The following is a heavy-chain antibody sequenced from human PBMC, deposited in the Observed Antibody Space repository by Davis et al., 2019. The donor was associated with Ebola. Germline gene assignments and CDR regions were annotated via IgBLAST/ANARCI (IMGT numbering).Heavy chain of an antibody. J-gene: IGHJ4*02. CDR1: GYSFTSYW. V-gene: IGHV5-51*01. CDR2: IFPGDSDT. CDR3: ARGTDGYNPGGYFDS. Sequence: GESLKISCKGSGYSFTSYWIVWVRQMPGKGLECMGIIFPGDSDTRYSPSFQGQVTISADKSISTAYLQWSSLKASDTAMYYCARGTDGYNPGGYFDSWGRGTLVIVSS. D-gene: IGHD5-24*01.